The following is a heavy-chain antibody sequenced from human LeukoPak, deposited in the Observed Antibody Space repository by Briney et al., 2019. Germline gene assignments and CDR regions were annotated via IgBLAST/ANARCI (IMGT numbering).Heavy chain of an antibody. Sequence: GESLKISCKGSGYSFTSYWIGWVRQMPGKGLEWMGIIYPGDSDTRYSPSFQGQVTISADKSISTAYLQWSSLKASDTAMYYCARHVRGMTGRKNHYYYMDVWGKGTTVTVSS. J-gene: IGHJ6*03. CDR3: ARHVRGMTGRKNHYYYMDV. CDR2: IYPGDSDT. CDR1: GYSFTSYW. D-gene: IGHD1-20*01. V-gene: IGHV5-51*01.